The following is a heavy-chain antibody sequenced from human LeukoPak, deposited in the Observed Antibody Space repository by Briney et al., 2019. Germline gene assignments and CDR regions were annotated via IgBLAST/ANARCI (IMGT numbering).Heavy chain of an antibody. Sequence: GASVKVSCKASGYTFTSYDINWVRQATGQGLEWMGWMNPNSGNTGYAQKFQGRVTMTRNTSITTAYMDLSSLRSDDTAVYYCARALWFGELLPLDHWGQGTLVTVSS. V-gene: IGHV1-8*01. CDR3: ARALWFGELLPLDH. CDR1: GYTFTSYD. CDR2: MNPNSGNT. J-gene: IGHJ4*02. D-gene: IGHD3-10*01.